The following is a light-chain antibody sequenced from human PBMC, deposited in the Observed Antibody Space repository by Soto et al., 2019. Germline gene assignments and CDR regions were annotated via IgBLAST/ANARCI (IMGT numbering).Light chain of an antibody. J-gene: IGKJ5*01. CDR2: GAS. Sequence: EIVMTQSPATLSVSPGDRVTLSRRASQSVTTNLAWYQQKPAQAPRLLIYGASTRAPRIPARFSGSGSVTEFTLTISSLQSEDFAVYYCQQYNILPPITLGQGTRLEIK. V-gene: IGKV3-15*01. CDR1: QSVTTN. CDR3: QQYNILPPIT.